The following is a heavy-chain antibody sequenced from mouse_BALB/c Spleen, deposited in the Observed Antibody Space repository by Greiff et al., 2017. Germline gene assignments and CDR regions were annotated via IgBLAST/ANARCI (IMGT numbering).Heavy chain of an antibody. J-gene: IGHJ4*01. V-gene: IGHV1S22*01. Sequence: LQQPGSELVRPGASVKLSCKASGYTFTSYWMHWVKQRPGQGLEWIGNIYPGSGSTNYDEKFKSKATLTVDTSSSTAYMQLSSLTSEDSAVYYCTRFYYYGSRFYAMDYWGQGTSVTVSS. CDR1: GYTFTSYW. D-gene: IGHD1-1*01. CDR3: TRFYYYGSRFYAMDY. CDR2: IYPGSGST.